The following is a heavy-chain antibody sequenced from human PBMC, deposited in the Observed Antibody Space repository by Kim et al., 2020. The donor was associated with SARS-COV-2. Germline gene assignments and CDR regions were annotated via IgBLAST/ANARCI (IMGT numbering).Heavy chain of an antibody. CDR2: IYYSGST. V-gene: IGHV4-59*01. CDR3: ASLVGHSGSYYTVPYGMDV. CDR1: GGSISSYY. Sequence: SETLSLTCTVSGGSISSYYWSWIRQPPGKGLEWIGYIYYSGSTNYNPSLKSRVTISVDTSKNQFSLKLSSVTAADTAVYYCASLVGHSGSYYTVPYGMDVWGQGTTVTVSS. D-gene: IGHD3-10*01. J-gene: IGHJ6*02.